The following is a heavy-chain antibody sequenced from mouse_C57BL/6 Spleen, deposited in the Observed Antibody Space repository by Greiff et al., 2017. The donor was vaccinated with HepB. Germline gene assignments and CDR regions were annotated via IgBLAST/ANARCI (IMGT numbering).Heavy chain of an antibody. CDR3: ARGGADYYGSSVDY. D-gene: IGHD1-1*01. V-gene: IGHV1-67*01. Sequence: VKLVEPGPELVRPGVSVKISCKGSGYTFTDYAMHWVKQSHARSLEWIGVISTYYGDASYNQKFKDKATMTVDKSSSTAYMELARLTSEDSAVYYGARGGADYYGSSVDYWGQGTTLTVSS. CDR1: GYTFTDYA. J-gene: IGHJ2*01. CDR2: ISTYYGDA.